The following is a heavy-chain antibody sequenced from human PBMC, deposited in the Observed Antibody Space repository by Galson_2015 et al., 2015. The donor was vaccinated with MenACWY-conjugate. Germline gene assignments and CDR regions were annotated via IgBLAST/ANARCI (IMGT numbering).Heavy chain of an antibody. CDR2: ISAYNGNI. CDR3: ARRSGWTNDAFDI. Sequence: GWISAYNGNINYAQKFQGRVTMTTDTSTSTAYMELRSLRSDDTAVYYCARRSGWTNDAFDIWGQGTMVTVSS. J-gene: IGHJ3*02. D-gene: IGHD6-19*01. V-gene: IGHV1-18*01.